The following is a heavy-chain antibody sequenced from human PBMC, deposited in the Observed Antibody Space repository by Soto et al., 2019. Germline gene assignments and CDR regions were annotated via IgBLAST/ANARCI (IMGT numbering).Heavy chain of an antibody. D-gene: IGHD2-2*01. V-gene: IGHV1-69*01. CDR2: IIPVFGIA. J-gene: IGHJ4*02. CDR3: AISTSCCEVKYYFDF. Sequence: QVQLVQSGAEVKKPGSSVKVSCKASGGTFSSYATNWVRQSPGQGLEWMGGIIPVFGIADYAQKFQGRVTITADVSTSTAYMELSGLRSKDTAVYYCAISTSCCEVKYYFDFWGQGTLVSVSS. CDR1: GGTFSSYA.